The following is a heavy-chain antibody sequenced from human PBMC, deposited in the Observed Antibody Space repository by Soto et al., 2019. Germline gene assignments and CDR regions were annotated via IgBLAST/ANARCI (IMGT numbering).Heavy chain of an antibody. V-gene: IGHV3-74*01. J-gene: IGHJ6*02. CDR1: GFTFSSYW. D-gene: IGHD4-17*01. CDR2: INSDGSST. Sequence: PGGSLRLSCAASGFTFSSYWMHWVRQAPGKGLVWVSRINSDGSSTSYADSVKGRFTISRDNAKNTLYLQMNSLRAEDTAVYYCARDDYGRLFWDPGTIDVWGQGTTVTVSS. CDR3: ARDDYGRLFWDPGTIDV.